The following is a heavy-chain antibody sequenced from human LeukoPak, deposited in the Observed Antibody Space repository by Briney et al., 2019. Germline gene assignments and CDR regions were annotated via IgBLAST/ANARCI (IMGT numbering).Heavy chain of an antibody. CDR2: ISSSSSYI. D-gene: IGHD4-17*01. V-gene: IGHV3-21*01. J-gene: IGHJ4*02. CDR1: GFTFSSYS. CDR3: ARDLDYGDNFDY. Sequence: GGSLRLSCAASGFTFSSYSMNWVRQAPGKGLEWVSSISSSSSYIYYADSVKGRFTISRDNAKNSLYLQMNSLRAEDAAVYYCARDLDYGDNFDYWGQGTLVTVSS.